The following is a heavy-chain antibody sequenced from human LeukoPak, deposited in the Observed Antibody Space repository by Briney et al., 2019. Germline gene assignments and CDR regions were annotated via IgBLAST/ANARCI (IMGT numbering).Heavy chain of an antibody. V-gene: IGHV4-59*01. CDR2: IYYSGST. D-gene: IGHD2-2*01. Sequence: SETLSLTCTVSGASISSYYWSWIRQPPGKGLEWIGYIYYSGSTNYNPSLKSRVTISVDTSKNQFSLKLSSVTAADTAVYYCARAIYCSSASCYYYFDYWGQGTLVTVSS. J-gene: IGHJ4*02. CDR3: ARAIYCSSASCYYYFDY. CDR1: GASISSYY.